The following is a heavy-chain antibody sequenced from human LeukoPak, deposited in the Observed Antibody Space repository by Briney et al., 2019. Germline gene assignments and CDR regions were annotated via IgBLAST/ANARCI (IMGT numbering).Heavy chain of an antibody. Sequence: ASVKVSCKASGYTFTSYYMHWVRQAPGQGLEWMGIINPSGGSTSCAQKFQGRVTMTRDMSTSTVYMELSSLRSEDTAVYYCARDLKRKNYYMDVWGKGTTVTVSS. CDR1: GYTFTSYY. CDR2: INPSGGST. V-gene: IGHV1-46*01. CDR3: ARDLKRKNYYMDV. J-gene: IGHJ6*03. D-gene: IGHD1-1*01.